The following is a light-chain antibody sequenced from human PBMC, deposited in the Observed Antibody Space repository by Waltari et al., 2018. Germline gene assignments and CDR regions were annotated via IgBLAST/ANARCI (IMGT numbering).Light chain of an antibody. Sequence: QSALTQPPSASGSPGQSVTISCTGTSSDVGTYNYVSWYQQHPGKAPKLMIYEGSTRPAGVRARCAGSKSGYTASLTVSGLQAEDEADYYCSSYAGSNNYVYGTGTKVTVL. J-gene: IGLJ1*01. CDR3: SSYAGSNNYV. CDR1: SSDVGTYNY. V-gene: IGLV2-8*01. CDR2: EGS.